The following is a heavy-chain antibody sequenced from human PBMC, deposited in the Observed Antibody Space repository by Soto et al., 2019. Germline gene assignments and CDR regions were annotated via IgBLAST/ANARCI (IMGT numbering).Heavy chain of an antibody. CDR1: GFTFSGSA. V-gene: IGHV3-73*02. D-gene: IGHD5-18*01. CDR2: IRSKANSYAT. Sequence: EVQLVESGGGLVQPGGSLKLSCAASGFTFSGSAMHWVRQASGKGLEWVGRIRSKANSYATAYAASVKGRFTISRDDSKNTAYLQMNSLKTEDTAGYYCTLTAMEQYYYYGMDVWGQGTTVTVSS. CDR3: TLTAMEQYYYYGMDV. J-gene: IGHJ6*02.